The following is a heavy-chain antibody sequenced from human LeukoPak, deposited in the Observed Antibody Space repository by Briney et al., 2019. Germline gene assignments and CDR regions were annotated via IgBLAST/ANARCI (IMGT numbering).Heavy chain of an antibody. CDR3: ARANSSGWYRNYFDY. D-gene: IGHD6-19*01. V-gene: IGHV1-46*01. CDR1: GYTFTSYY. J-gene: IGHJ4*02. CDR2: INPSGGST. Sequence: GASVKVSCKASGYTFTSYYMHWVRQAPGQGLEWMGIINPSGGSTSYAQKFQGRVTMTRDMSTSTVYMELSSLRSEDTAVYYCARANSSGWYRNYFDYWGQGTLVTVSS.